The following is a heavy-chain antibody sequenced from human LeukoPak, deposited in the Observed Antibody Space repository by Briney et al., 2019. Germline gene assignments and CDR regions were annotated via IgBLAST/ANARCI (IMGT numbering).Heavy chain of an antibody. Sequence: ASVKVSCKASGYTFTTYDIIWVRQATGQGLEWMGWMNPNSGNTGYAQKFQGRVTMTRDTSISTAYMELSSLRSEDTAVYFCARETTIPPYYFEYWGLGTPVIVSS. D-gene: IGHD3-9*01. CDR3: ARETTIPPYYFEY. J-gene: IGHJ4*02. CDR1: GYTFTTYD. CDR2: MNPNSGNT. V-gene: IGHV1-8*01.